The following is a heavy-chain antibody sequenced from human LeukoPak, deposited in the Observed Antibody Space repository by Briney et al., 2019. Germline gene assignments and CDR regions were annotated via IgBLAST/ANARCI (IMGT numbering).Heavy chain of an antibody. CDR1: GFSFSSYG. CDR2: INSDGTST. J-gene: IGHJ4*02. Sequence: GGSLRLSCAASGFSFSSYGMHWVRQAPGKGLVWVSRINSDGTSTSYADSVKGRFTMSRDNAKNTLYLQMNSLRAEDTAVYYCARGRGGYYYDHWGQGTVVTVSS. V-gene: IGHV3-74*01. CDR3: ARGRGGYYYDH. D-gene: IGHD2-15*01.